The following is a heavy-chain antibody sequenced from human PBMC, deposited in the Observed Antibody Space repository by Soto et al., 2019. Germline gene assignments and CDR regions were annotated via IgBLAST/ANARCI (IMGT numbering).Heavy chain of an antibody. J-gene: IGHJ4*02. D-gene: IGHD3-22*01. V-gene: IGHV4-59*01. CDR3: ARDSDYYDSSGYYHFDY. CDR2: IYYSGST. CDR1: GGSISSYY. Sequence: SETLSLTXTVSGGSISSYYWSWIRQPPGKGLEWIGYIYYSGSTNYNPSLKSRVTISVDTSKNQFSLKLSSVTAADMAVYYCARDSDYYDSSGYYHFDYWGQGTLVTVSS.